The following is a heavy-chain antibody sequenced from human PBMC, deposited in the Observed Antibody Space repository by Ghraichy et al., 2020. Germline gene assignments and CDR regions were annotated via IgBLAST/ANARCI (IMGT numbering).Heavy chain of an antibody. D-gene: IGHD3-22*01. J-gene: IGHJ6*02. V-gene: IGHV1-2*02. Sequence: ASVKVSCKASGYTFTGYYMHWVRQAPGQGLEGMGWINPNSGGTNYAQKFQGRVTMTRDTSISTAYMELSRLRSDDTAVYYCARDSGYMTGGMDVWGQGTTVTVSS. CDR1: GYTFTGYY. CDR3: ARDSGYMTGGMDV. CDR2: INPNSGGT.